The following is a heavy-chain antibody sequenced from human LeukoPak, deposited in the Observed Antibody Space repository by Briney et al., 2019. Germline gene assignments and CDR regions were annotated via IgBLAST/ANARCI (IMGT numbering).Heavy chain of an antibody. CDR3: ASDGDQSGCDQFDV. J-gene: IGHJ4*01. CDR1: GFKFSSYS. D-gene: IGHD5-12*01. Sequence: GGALRLSCVASGFKFSSYSMSWVPKAPGKGAGGVSSISYSSRYIAYSVLGRFTISRENAKNSLFLQMDSLRVEDTAGYYCASDGDQSGCDQFDVWGLETLDSVSS. CDR2: ISYSSRY. V-gene: IGHV3-21*04.